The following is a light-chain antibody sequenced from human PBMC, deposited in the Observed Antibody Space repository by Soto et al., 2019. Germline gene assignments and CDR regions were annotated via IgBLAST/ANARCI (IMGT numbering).Light chain of an antibody. J-gene: IGKJ4*01. CDR2: EAS. CDR1: QSVAANY. Sequence: EVVLTQSPGTLSLSPGERATLSCRASQSVAANYLAWYQQKRGQAPRLLIYEASNRATGIPARFSGSGSGTDFTLTISSLEPEDFAVYYCQQRSNWPLTFGGGTKVDIK. CDR3: QQRSNWPLT. V-gene: IGKV3D-20*02.